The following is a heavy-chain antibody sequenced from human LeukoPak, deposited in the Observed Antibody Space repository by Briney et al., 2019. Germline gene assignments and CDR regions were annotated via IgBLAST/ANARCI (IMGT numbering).Heavy chain of an antibody. Sequence: PGGSLRLSCAASAFTFSSYEMNWVRQAPGKGLEWVSYISSGGTIYYADSVKGRFTISRDNAKHSLYLQMDSLRAEDTAVYYCARVSGKQSSSWYAFDIWGQGTMVTVSS. D-gene: IGHD6-13*01. CDR1: AFTFSSYE. CDR3: ARVSGKQSSSWYAFDI. CDR2: ISSGGTI. V-gene: IGHV3-48*03. J-gene: IGHJ3*02.